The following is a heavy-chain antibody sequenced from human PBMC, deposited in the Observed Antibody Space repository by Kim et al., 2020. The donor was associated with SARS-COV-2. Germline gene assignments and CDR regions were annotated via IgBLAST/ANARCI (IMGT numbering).Heavy chain of an antibody. Sequence: GGSLRLSCAPSGFTFSSYSMSWVRQAPGKGLEWVSSISSSNNYIYYADSVKGRFTISRDNAKNSLYLQMKSLRAEDTAIYYCARDARGHYGPGSYGGYFYYYGMDVWCPGTTVTVSS. J-gene: IGHJ6*02. CDR3: ARDARGHYGPGSYGGYFYYYGMDV. CDR1: GFTFSSYS. V-gene: IGHV3-21*04. D-gene: IGHD3-10*01. CDR2: ISSSNNYI.